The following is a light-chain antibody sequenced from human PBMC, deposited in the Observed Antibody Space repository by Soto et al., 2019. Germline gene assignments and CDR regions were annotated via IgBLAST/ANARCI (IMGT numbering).Light chain of an antibody. CDR1: QSVSNNY. CDR2: GAS. Sequence: ESGLTQSPGTLSLSPGERATLSCRASQSVSNNYLAWYQQKPGQAPRLLIYGASNRATGIPDRFSGSGSGTDFTLTISRLEPEDFAVYYCQQYGSSGTFGQGTKVDIK. CDR3: QQYGSSGT. V-gene: IGKV3-20*01. J-gene: IGKJ1*01.